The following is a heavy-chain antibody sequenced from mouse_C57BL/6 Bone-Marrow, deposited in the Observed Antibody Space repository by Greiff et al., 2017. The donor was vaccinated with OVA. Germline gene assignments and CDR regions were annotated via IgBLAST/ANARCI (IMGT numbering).Heavy chain of an antibody. D-gene: IGHD2-3*01. J-gene: IGHJ3*01. Sequence: QVQLQQPGAELVKPGASVKMSCTASGYTFTSYWITWVKQRPGQGLEWIGDIYPGSGSTNYNEKFKSKATLTVDTSSSTAYMQHSSLTSEDAAVYYCGRNGYLHFAYWGQGTLVTVSA. CDR3: GRNGYLHFAY. CDR2: IYPGSGST. CDR1: GYTFTSYW. V-gene: IGHV1-55*01.